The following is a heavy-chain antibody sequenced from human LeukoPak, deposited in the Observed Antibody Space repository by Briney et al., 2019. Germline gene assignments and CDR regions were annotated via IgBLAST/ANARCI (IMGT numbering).Heavy chain of an antibody. D-gene: IGHD6-19*01. CDR1: GSSISSYY. CDR2: IYTSGST. Sequence: SETLSLTCTVSGSSISSYYWSWIRQPAGKGLEWIGRIYTSGSTNYNPSLKCRVTMSVDTSKNQFSLKLSSVPAADTAVYYCARSYIAVAVCWFDPWGQGTLVTVSS. J-gene: IGHJ5*02. CDR3: ARSYIAVAVCWFDP. V-gene: IGHV4-4*07.